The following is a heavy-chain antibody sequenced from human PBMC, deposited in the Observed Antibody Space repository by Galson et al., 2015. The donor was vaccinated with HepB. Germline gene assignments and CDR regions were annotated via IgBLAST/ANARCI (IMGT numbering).Heavy chain of an antibody. CDR2: INHSGST. V-gene: IGHV4-34*01. Sequence: SETLSLTCAVYGGSFSGYYWIWIRQPPGKGLEWIGEINHSGSTRYNMALMALKSRVTISVDTSKNQFSLKLSSVTAADTALYYCARGGRFLEWLDYWGQGTLVTVSS. J-gene: IGHJ4*02. CDR1: GGSFSGYY. CDR3: ARGGRFLEWLDY. D-gene: IGHD3-3*01.